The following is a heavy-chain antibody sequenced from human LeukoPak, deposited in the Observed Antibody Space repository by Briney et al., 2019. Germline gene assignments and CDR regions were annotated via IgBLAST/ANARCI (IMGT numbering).Heavy chain of an antibody. CDR3: ARVKVAGISTSYYYYYMDF. CDR2: INPNSGGT. J-gene: IGHJ6*03. Sequence: GASVKVSCKACGYTFTGYYMHWVRQAPGQGLEWMGWINPNSGGTNYAQKFQGRVTMTRDTSTSTVYMELSSLRSEDTAVYYCARVKVAGISTSYYYYYMDFWGKGTTVTVFS. V-gene: IGHV1-2*02. D-gene: IGHD6-19*01. CDR1: GYTFTGYY.